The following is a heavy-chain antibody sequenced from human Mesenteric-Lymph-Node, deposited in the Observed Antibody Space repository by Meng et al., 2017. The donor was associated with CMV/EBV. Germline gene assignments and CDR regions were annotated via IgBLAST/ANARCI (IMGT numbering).Heavy chain of an antibody. Sequence: VSGGSVRSDDYFWSWLRRPPGKGLGWIGYIHHSGGNDHNPSLKSQVTISVDPSKNQFSLKLASVTAADTAVYYCARYTSSWYNRFDPWGQGTLVTVSS. CDR2: IHHSGGN. D-gene: IGHD6-13*01. CDR1: GGSVRSDDYF. CDR3: ARYTSSWYNRFDP. J-gene: IGHJ5*02. V-gene: IGHV4-61*08.